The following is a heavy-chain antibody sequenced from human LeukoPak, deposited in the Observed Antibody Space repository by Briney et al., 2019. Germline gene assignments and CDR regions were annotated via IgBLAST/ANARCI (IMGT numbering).Heavy chain of an antibody. CDR2: VYHSGNT. CDR1: GGSISSHF. D-gene: IGHD6-19*01. V-gene: IGHV4-59*08. J-gene: IGHJ4*02. CDR3: ASTVVAGSIYYFDY. Sequence: PSETLSPTCTVSGGSISSHFWSWIRQPPGKGLEWIGYVYHSGNTFYNPSLQSRVTISIDSSKNQFSLKLTSVTAADTALYFCASTVVAGSIYYFDYWGQGTLVAVSS.